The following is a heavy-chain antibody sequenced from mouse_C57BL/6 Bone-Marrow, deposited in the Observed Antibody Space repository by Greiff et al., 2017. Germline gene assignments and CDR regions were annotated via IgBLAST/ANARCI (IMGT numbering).Heavy chain of an antibody. D-gene: IGHD2-5*01. V-gene: IGHV1-26*01. J-gene: IGHJ3*01. CDR3: ARSYSNYLAWFAY. Sequence: VQLQQSGPELVKPGASVKISCKASGYTFTDYYMNWVKQSHGKSLEWIGDINPNNGGTSYNQKFKGKATLTVDKSSITSYMELRSLTSEDSAFYYCARSYSNYLAWFAYWGQGTLVTVSA. CDR2: INPNNGGT. CDR1: GYTFTDYY.